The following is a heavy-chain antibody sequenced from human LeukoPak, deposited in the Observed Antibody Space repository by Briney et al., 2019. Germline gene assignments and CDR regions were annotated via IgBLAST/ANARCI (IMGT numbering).Heavy chain of an antibody. V-gene: IGHV3-7*01. CDR2: IKKDGSEK. J-gene: IGHJ4*02. Sequence: GGSLRLSCAASGFTFSTRWMNWVRQAPGKGLEWVANIKKDGSEKYYVDSVKGRFTISRDNSKNTLYLQMNSLRAEDTAVYYCARDLQITMVRGVIIPFGYWGQGTLVTVSS. D-gene: IGHD3-10*01. CDR1: GFTFSTRW. CDR3: ARDLQITMVRGVIIPFGY.